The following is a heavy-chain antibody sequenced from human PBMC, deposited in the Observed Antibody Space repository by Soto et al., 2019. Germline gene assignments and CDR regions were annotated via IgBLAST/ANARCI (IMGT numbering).Heavy chain of an antibody. J-gene: IGHJ4*02. CDR2: ISYDGSNK. V-gene: IGHV3-30-3*01. D-gene: IGHD5-18*01. CDR1: GFTFRNYA. Sequence: QVQLVESGGGVVQPGRSLRLSCVVSGFTFRNYAMHWVRQAPGEGLEWVAVISYDGSNKYYADSVKGRFTISRDNSKNTLYLQMNSLRAEDVAVYYCATKGGYSYGQDRQDYFDYWGQGTLVTVSS. CDR3: ATKGGYSYGQDRQDYFDY.